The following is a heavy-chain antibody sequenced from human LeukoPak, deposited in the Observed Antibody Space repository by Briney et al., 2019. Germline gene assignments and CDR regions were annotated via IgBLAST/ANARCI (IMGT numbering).Heavy chain of an antibody. J-gene: IGHJ4*02. V-gene: IGHV3-23*01. CDR3: AKGQKWELPLDF. Sequence: QPGGSLRLSCAASGFTFSSYAMSWVRQAPGKGLEWVSAISGSGGSTYYADSVKGRFTISRDISKSTLYLQMNSLRAEDTALYYCAKGQKWELPLDFWGQGTLVTVSS. CDR1: GFTFSSYA. CDR2: ISGSGGST. D-gene: IGHD1-26*01.